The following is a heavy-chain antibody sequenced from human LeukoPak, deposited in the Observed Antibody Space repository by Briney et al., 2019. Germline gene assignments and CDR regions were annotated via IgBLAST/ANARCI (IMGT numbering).Heavy chain of an antibody. J-gene: IGHJ4*02. CDR1: GYTFAGYF. V-gene: IGHV1-2*02. Sequence: GASVKVSCKASGYTFAGYFMHWVRQAPGQGLEWMGWINPNSGGTNYAQKFQGRVTMTRDTSISTAYMELRSLRSDDTAVYYCARDLSPRVFSSSGSNFDYWGQGTLVTVSS. CDR3: ARDLSPRVFSSSGSNFDY. D-gene: IGHD6-6*01. CDR2: INPNSGGT.